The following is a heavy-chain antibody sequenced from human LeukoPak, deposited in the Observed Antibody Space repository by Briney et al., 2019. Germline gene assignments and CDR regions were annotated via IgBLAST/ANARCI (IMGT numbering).Heavy chain of an antibody. V-gene: IGHV1-8*03. Sequence: SVKVSFKASGYTFTSYDINWVRQATGQGLEWMGWMNPKSGNTGYAQKFQGRVTITRNTSISTAYMELSSLRSEDTAVYYCARSRACSSTSSPLLLLEDYYMDVWGKGTTVTVSS. J-gene: IGHJ6*03. D-gene: IGHD2-2*01. CDR1: GYTFTSYD. CDR2: MNPKSGNT. CDR3: ARSRACSSTSSPLLLLEDYYMDV.